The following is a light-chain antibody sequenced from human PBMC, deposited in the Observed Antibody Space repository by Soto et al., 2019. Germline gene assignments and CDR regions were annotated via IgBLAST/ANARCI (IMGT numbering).Light chain of an antibody. CDR3: QHYGSSPPGT. V-gene: IGKV3-15*01. CDR1: QSVNGN. CDR2: RAS. J-gene: IGKJ1*01. Sequence: EIVLTQSPATLSVSPGERATLSCRASQSVNGNLAWYQQKPGQAPRLLMFRASTRATGVPARFSGSGSGAEYTLTISRLEPEDFAVCYCQHYGSSPPGTFGQGTKVEIK.